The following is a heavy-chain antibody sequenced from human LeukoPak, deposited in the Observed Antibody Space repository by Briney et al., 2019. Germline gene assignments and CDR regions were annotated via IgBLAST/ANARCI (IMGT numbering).Heavy chain of an antibody. CDR3: AKENRGSGWYGVTYYFDY. CDR1: GFTFSSYA. D-gene: IGHD6-19*01. V-gene: IGHV3-7*03. J-gene: IGHJ4*02. Sequence: PGGSLRLSCAASGFTFSSYAMSWVRQAPGKGLEWVANIKQDGSEKYYVDSVEGRLTISRDNSKNTLYLQMNSLRAEDTAVYYCAKENRGSGWYGVTYYFDYWGQGTLVTVSS. CDR2: IKQDGSEK.